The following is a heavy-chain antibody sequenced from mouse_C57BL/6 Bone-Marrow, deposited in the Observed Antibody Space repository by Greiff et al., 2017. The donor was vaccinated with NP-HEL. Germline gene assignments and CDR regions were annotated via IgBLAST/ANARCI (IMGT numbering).Heavy chain of an antibody. V-gene: IGHV1-64*01. CDR1: GYTFTSYW. J-gene: IGHJ4*01. CDR3: ARGGWLPLYAMDY. D-gene: IGHD2-3*01. CDR2: IHPNSGST. Sequence: VHLVESGAELVKPGASVKLSCKASGYTFTSYWMHWVKQRPGQGLEWIGMIHPNSGSTNYNEKFKSKATLTVDKSSSTAYMQLSSLTSEDSAVYYCARGGWLPLYAMDYWGQGTSVTVSS.